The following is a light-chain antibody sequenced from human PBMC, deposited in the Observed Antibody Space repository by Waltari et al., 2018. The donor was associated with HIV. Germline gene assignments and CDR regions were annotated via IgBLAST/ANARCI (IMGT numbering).Light chain of an antibody. CDR2: DVS. CDR3: SSYTSSSTLDVV. Sequence: TQPASVSGSPGQSITISCTGTSSDVGGYNYVSWYQQHPGKAPKLMIYDVSNRPSGVSNRFSGSKSGNTASLTISGLQAEDEADYYCSSYTSSSTLDVVFGGGTKLTVL. J-gene: IGLJ2*01. V-gene: IGLV2-14*03. CDR1: SSDVGGYNY.